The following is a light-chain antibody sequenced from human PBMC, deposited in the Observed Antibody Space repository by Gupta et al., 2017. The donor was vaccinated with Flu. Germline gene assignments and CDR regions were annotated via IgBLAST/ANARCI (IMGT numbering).Light chain of an antibody. V-gene: IGKV3-15*01. J-gene: IGKJ1*01. CDR2: GAS. CDR3: QQYNNWPPWT. Sequence: EVLMTQSPATLSVSPGERVTLSCRASESVNTNLAWYQQKPGQAPRLLIYGASTRATGIPARFSGSGSGAEFTLIISSLQSEDFAVYYCQQYNNWPPWTCGQGTKVEIK. CDR1: ESVNTN.